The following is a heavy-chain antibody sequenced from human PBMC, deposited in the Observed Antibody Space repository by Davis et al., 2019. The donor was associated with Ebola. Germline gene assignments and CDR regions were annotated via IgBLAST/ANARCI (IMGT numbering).Heavy chain of an antibody. CDR1: GFTFSDFW. J-gene: IGHJ4*02. CDR2: IRPDGSTT. CDR3: AGGLKY. Sequence: GESLKISCAASGFTFSDFWMNWVRQVPGKGLVWVSHIRPDGSTTWYADSVKGRLTISRDNAKNTVYLQMNSLGADDTAVYYCAGGLKYWGQGTLVTVSS. D-gene: IGHD6-25*01. V-gene: IGHV3-74*01.